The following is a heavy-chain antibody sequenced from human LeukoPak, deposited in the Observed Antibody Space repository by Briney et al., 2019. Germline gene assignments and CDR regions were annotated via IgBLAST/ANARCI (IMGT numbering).Heavy chain of an antibody. CDR1: GGSISSYY. Sequence: SETLSLTCTVSGGSISSYYWSWIRQPPGKGLEWIGYIHSSGSTNYNPSLKSRVTISVDTSKNQFSLRLSSVTAADTAVYYCARRIAAAQGGAFDIWGQGTMVTLSS. D-gene: IGHD6-13*01. J-gene: IGHJ3*02. V-gene: IGHV4-4*08. CDR3: ARRIAAAQGGAFDI. CDR2: IHSSGST.